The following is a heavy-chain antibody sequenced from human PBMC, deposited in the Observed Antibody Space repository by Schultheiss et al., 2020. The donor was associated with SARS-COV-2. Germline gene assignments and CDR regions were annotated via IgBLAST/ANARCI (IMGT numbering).Heavy chain of an antibody. J-gene: IGHJ5*02. CDR3: AIRATGTYWFDP. D-gene: IGHD1-1*01. CDR1: GYSFTSYW. V-gene: IGHV5-51*01. CDR2: IYPGDSDT. Sequence: GESLKISCKGSGYSFTSYWISWVRQMPGKGLDWMGIIYPGDSDTKYSPSFQGQVTISANKSIATAYLQWSSLRASDTAIYYCAIRATGTYWFDPWGQGTVVTVAS.